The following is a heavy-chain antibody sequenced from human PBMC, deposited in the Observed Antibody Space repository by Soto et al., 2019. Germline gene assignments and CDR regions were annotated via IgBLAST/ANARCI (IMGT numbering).Heavy chain of an antibody. V-gene: IGHV1-46*01. Sequence: ASVKVSCKASGYTFTSYYMHWVRQAPGQGLEWMGIINPSGGSTSYAQKFQGRVTMTRDTSTSTVYMELSSLRSEDTAVYYCATERRILNWFDPWGQGTLVTVSS. CDR2: INPSGGST. D-gene: IGHD2-21*01. CDR1: GYTFTSYY. CDR3: ATERRILNWFDP. J-gene: IGHJ5*02.